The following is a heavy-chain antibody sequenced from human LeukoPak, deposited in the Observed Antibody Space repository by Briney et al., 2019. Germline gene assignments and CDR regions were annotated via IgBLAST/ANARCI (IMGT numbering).Heavy chain of an antibody. CDR2: ISQNSGI. J-gene: IGHJ4*02. D-gene: IGHD3/OR15-3a*01. CDR3: TIGPRQKRGLSTY. Sequence: PGGSLRLSCAASGFSFTIYAMSWVRQAPGKGLEWVASISQNSGIYYADSVKGRFTISSDNSKNTLFLQVDTLRAEDTALYYCTIGPRQKRGLSTYWGQGTLVIVSS. CDR1: GFSFTIYA. V-gene: IGHV3-23*01.